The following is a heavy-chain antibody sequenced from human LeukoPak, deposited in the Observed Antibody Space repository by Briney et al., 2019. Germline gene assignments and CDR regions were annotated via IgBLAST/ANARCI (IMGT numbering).Heavy chain of an antibody. Sequence: GSLRLSCAASGFTFSSYSMNWVRQAPGKGLEWISYITSSSSTIYYADSVKGRFTISRDNAQNSLYLQMNSLRAEDTAVYYCARIRPGYYFDYWGQGTLVTVSS. J-gene: IGHJ4*02. CDR2: ITSSSSTI. D-gene: IGHD2-15*01. CDR3: ARIRPGYYFDY. V-gene: IGHV3-48*01. CDR1: GFTFSSYS.